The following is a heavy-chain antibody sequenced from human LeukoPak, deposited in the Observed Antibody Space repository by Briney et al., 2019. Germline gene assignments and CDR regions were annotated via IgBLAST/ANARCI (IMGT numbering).Heavy chain of an antibody. J-gene: IGHJ4*02. CDR1: GFLNSSYA. CDR2: TSYDGTDQ. CDR3: ARSPPRRYYFDF. Sequence: PGGSLRLSCAASGFLNSSYALHWVRQAPGKGLEWVAVTSYDGTDQYNADSVKGRFTISRDNSKNTLYLQMNSLRAEDTAVYFCARSPPRRYYFDFWGQGTLVTVSS. V-gene: IGHV3-30-3*01. D-gene: IGHD3-16*01.